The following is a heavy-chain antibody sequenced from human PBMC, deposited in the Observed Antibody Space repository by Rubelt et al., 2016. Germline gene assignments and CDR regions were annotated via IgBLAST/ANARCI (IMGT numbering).Heavy chain of an antibody. CDR2: LHPGDSDT. V-gene: IGHV5-51*01. J-gene: IGHJ5*02. CDR3: VRLGMGEFDP. D-gene: IGHD3-16*01. CDR1: GSNFTHYW. Sequence: EVQQVQSGAEIKKPGESLQISCKGSGSNFTHYWIGWVLQMHGKGLEWMGNLHPGDSDTRTSPPLQGQVTLTADKSIATAVLEWSRLKASDAAMYYCVRLGMGEFDPWGQGTLVTVSS.